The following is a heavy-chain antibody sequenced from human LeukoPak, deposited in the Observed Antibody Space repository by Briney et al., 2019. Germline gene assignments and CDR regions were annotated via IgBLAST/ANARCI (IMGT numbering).Heavy chain of an antibody. CDR2: INPNSGGT. CDR3: ASHSSSSWYCDY. CDR1: GDTFTGYY. D-gene: IGHD6-13*01. V-gene: IGHV1-2*02. J-gene: IGHJ4*02. Sequence: GASVKVSCKASGDTFTGYYMHWVRQAPGQGLEWRGWINPNSGGTNYAQKFQGRVTMTRDTPISTAYMDLSRLRSDDTAVYYCASHSSSSWYCDYWPQGTLVPVSS.